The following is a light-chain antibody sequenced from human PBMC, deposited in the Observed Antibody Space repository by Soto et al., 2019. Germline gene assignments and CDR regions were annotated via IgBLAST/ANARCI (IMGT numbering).Light chain of an antibody. CDR3: CSYAVSSPSYV. J-gene: IGLJ1*01. CDR2: GDT. CDR1: SSDVGYYNL. Sequence: QSALTQPASVSGAPGQSITISCTGTSSDVGYYNLVSWYQQHPGKAPKLMIYGDTKRPSGVSNRFSGSKSGNTASLTISGLQAEDQADYDCCSYAVSSPSYVFGTGTKLTVL. V-gene: IGLV2-23*01.